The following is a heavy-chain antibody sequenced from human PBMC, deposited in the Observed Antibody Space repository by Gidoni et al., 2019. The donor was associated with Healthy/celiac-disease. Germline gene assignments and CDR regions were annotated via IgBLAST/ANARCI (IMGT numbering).Heavy chain of an antibody. Sequence: EVQLVETGGGLIQRGGSLRLSCAASGFTVSSNYMSWVRQAPGKGLEWVSVIYSGGSTYYADSVKGRFTISRDNSKNTLYLQMNSLRAEDTAVYYCARGYYYYYGMDVWGQGTTVTVSS. J-gene: IGHJ6*02. CDR2: IYSGGST. V-gene: IGHV3-53*02. CDR3: ARGYYYYYGMDV. CDR1: GFTVSSNY.